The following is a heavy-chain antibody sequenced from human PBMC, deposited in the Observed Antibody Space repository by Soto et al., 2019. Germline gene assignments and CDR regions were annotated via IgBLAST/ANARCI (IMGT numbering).Heavy chain of an antibody. Sequence: SETLSLTCTVSGGSISSSSYYWGWIRQPPGKGLEWIGSIYYSGSTYYNPSLKSRVTISVDTSKNQFSLKLSSVTAADTAVYYCARRARSPPFGVYFDYWGQGTLVTVSS. CDR3: ARRARSPPFGVYFDY. V-gene: IGHV4-39*01. CDR1: GGSISSSSYY. CDR2: IYYSGST. D-gene: IGHD3-3*01. J-gene: IGHJ4*02.